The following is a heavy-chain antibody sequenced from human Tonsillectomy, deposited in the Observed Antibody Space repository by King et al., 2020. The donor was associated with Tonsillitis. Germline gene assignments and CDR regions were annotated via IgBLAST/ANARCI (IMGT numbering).Heavy chain of an antibody. CDR1: GFTFTRYG. Sequence: VQLVESGGGVVQPGRSLRLSCAASGFTFTRYGMHWVRQAPGKGLEWVAVISYDGTNEYYSDSVKGRFTISRDNSKNTLYLQMNSLRAEDTAVYYCAKDRSGSGWFEYDFDYWGQGTLVTVSS. CDR3: AKDRSGSGWFEYDFDY. CDR2: ISYDGTNE. D-gene: IGHD6-19*01. V-gene: IGHV3-30*18. J-gene: IGHJ4*02.